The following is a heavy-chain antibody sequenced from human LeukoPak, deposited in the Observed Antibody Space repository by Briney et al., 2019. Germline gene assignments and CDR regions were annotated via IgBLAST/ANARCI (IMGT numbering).Heavy chain of an antibody. Sequence: PGGSLRLSCAVSGITLSNYGMSWVRQAPGKGLEWVAGISGSGGSTNYADSVKGRFTISRDNPKNTLYLQMNSLRAEDTAVYYCARDSLDIVVVPAAMGRGLFDYWGQGTLVTVSS. V-gene: IGHV3-23*01. CDR3: ARDSLDIVVVPAAMGRGLFDY. CDR2: ISGSGGST. CDR1: GITLSNYG. J-gene: IGHJ4*02. D-gene: IGHD2-2*03.